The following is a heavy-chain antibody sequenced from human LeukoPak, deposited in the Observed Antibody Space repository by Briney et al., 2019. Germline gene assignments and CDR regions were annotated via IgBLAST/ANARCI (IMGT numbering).Heavy chain of an antibody. CDR2: IYYSGST. J-gene: IGHJ6*02. V-gene: IGHV4-30-4*01. CDR3: ARGRWSGYLDAPYYYYGMDV. CDR1: GGSISSGDYY. Sequence: SETLSLTCTVSGGSISSGDYYWSWIRQPPGKGLEWIGYIYYSGSTYYNPSLKSRVTISVDTSKNQFSLKLSSVTAADTAVYYCARGRWSGYLDAPYYYYGMDVWGQGTTVTVSS. D-gene: IGHD3-3*01.